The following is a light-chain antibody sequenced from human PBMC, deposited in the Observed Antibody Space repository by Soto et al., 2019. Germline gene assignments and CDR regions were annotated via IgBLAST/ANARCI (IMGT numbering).Light chain of an antibody. V-gene: IGKV1-6*01. Sequence: HRTQSPSFLYASVSERVTITCRSSQAIRTALGWYQQKPGKVPKLLIYAASILQSGVPSRFSGSGSGTDFTLTISSLQPEDFATYYCLLDFRYFWAFGQGTKVDIK. CDR1: QAIRTA. CDR2: AAS. CDR3: LLDFRYFWA. J-gene: IGKJ1*01.